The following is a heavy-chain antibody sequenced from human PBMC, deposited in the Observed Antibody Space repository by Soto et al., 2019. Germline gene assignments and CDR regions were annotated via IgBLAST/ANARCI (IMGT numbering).Heavy chain of an antibody. D-gene: IGHD3-22*01. V-gene: IGHV1-69*06. Sequence: SVKVSCKASGGTFSSYAISWVRQAPGQGLEWMGGIIPIFGTANYAQKFQGRVTITADKSTSTAYMELSSLRSEDTAVYYCARAPQRDSYAFDIWGQGTMVTVSS. CDR3: ARAPQRDSYAFDI. J-gene: IGHJ3*02. CDR1: GGTFSSYA. CDR2: IIPIFGTA.